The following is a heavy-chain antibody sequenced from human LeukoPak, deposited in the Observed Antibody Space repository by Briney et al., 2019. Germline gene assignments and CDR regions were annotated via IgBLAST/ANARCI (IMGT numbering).Heavy chain of an antibody. Sequence: GGSLRLSCAASGFTFNNYNMNWVRQAPGKGLEWVSSITSSSTYIFYADSVKGRFTISRDTAKSSLYLQMNSLRSEDTAMYYCSGVTLTGYFAFAASGQGTLVTVSS. CDR3: SGVTLTGYFAFAA. CDR2: ITSSSTYI. CDR1: GFTFNNYN. J-gene: IGHJ5*02. V-gene: IGHV3-21*01. D-gene: IGHD3-9*01.